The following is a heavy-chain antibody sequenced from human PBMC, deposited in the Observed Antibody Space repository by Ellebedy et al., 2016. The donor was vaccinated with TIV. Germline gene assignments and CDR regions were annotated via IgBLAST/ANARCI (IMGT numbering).Heavy chain of an antibody. D-gene: IGHD2-21*02. CDR3: ARDGDQNCGGDCEFDY. Sequence: GESLKISCAASGFTFSSYAMHWVRQAPGKGLEWVAVISYDGSNKYYADSVKGRFTISRDNSKNTLYLQMNSLRAEDTAVYYCARDGDQNCGGDCEFDYWGQGTLVTVSS. CDR1: GFTFSSYA. J-gene: IGHJ4*02. CDR2: ISYDGSNK. V-gene: IGHV3-30*01.